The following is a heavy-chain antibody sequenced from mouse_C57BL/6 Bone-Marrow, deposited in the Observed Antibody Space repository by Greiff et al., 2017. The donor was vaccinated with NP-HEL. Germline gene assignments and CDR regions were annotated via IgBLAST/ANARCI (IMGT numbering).Heavy chain of an antibody. CDR1: GYAFSSYW. J-gene: IGHJ4*01. V-gene: IGHV1-80*01. Sequence: QVQLQQSGAELVKPGASVKISCKASGYAFSSYWMNWVKERPGKGLEWIGKIYPGDGDTKYNGKFKGKATLTADKPSSTAYMQVSSLTSEDSAVYFCCRGGYGNNRCGYAMDYWGQGTSVTVSS. D-gene: IGHD2-10*02. CDR2: IYPGDGDT. CDR3: CRGGYGNNRCGYAMDY.